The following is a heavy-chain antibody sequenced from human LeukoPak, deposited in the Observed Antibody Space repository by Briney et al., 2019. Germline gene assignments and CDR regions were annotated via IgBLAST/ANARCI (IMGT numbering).Heavy chain of an antibody. CDR2: ISGSGGST. V-gene: IGHV3-23*01. CDR1: GFTFSSYA. J-gene: IGHJ4*02. D-gene: IGHD6-6*01. CDR3: AKDHGPRVAPRIAARPYFDY. Sequence: PGGSLRLSCAASGFTFSSYAMSWVRQAPGKGLEWVSAISGSGGSTYYADSVKGRFTISRDNSKNTLYLQMNSLRAEDTAVYYCAKDHGPRVAPRIAARPYFDYWGQGTLVTVSS.